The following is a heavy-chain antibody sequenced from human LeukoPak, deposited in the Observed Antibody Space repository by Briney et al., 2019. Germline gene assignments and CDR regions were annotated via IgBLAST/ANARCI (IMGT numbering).Heavy chain of an antibody. V-gene: IGHV3-30*18. Sequence: GGSLRLSCRASGFSFKSYAMHWVRQAPGKGLEWLAFILHDGRKTYHADSINGRFTISRDNSNNTLFLQMSRLTTEDTGVYYCAKDRYGSGNNRLDPWGQGTLVTVSS. CDR3: AKDRYGSGNNRLDP. J-gene: IGHJ5*02. CDR2: ILHDGRKT. CDR1: GFSFKSYA. D-gene: IGHD3-10*01.